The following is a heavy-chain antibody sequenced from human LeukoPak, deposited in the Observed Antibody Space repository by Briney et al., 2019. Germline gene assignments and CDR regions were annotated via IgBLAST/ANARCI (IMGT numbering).Heavy chain of an antibody. Sequence: SETLSLTCTVSGGSISSYYWSWIRQPPGKGLEWIGYIYYSGSTNYNPSLKSRVTISVDTSKDQFSLKLSSVTAADTAVYYCAKNYDENSGDHFFDYWGQGTLVTVSS. CDR2: IYYSGST. J-gene: IGHJ4*02. D-gene: IGHD3-22*01. V-gene: IGHV4-59*08. CDR3: AKNYDENSGDHFFDY. CDR1: GGSISSYY.